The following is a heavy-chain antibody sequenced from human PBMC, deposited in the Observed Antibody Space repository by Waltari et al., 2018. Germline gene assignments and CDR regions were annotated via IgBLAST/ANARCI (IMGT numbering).Heavy chain of an antibody. D-gene: IGHD2-8*01. CDR3: ARQLIFHCTNGVCPSLFDY. CDR2: IYYSGST. J-gene: IGHJ4*02. Sequence: QLQLQESGPGLVKPSATLYLTCTVSGGSISSSSYYWGWIRQPPGKGLEWIGSIYYSGSTYYNPSLKSRVTISVDTSKNQFSLKLSSVTAADTAVYYCARQLIFHCTNGVCPSLFDYWGQGPLVTVSS. V-gene: IGHV4-39*01. CDR1: GGSISSSSYY.